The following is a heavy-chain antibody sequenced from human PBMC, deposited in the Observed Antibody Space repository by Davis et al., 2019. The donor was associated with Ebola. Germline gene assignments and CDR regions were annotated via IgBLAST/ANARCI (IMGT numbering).Heavy chain of an antibody. CDR3: ARGEWWFDP. Sequence: GGSLRLSCAASGFTFSSYAMSWVRQAPGKGLEWVSAISGSGGSTYYADSVKGRFTISRDNSKNTVYLQLKSLRAEDTAVYYCARGEWWFDPWGQGTLVTVSP. CDR1: GFTFSSYA. V-gene: IGHV3-23*01. J-gene: IGHJ5*02. CDR2: ISGSGGST. D-gene: IGHD2-8*01.